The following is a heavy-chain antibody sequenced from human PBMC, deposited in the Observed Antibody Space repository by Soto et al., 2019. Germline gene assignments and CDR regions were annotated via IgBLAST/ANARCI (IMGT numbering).Heavy chain of an antibody. V-gene: IGHV3-23*01. Sequence: GALRLSCAASGFTFSSYAMTWVRQAPGKGLEYVSSITGSGAGTVYADSVKGRFTISRDNSKNMLYLQLSSLRAEDTAIYFCAKDPNGDYVGAFDSWGQGPLVTSPQ. D-gene: IGHD4-17*01. J-gene: IGHJ4*02. CDR3: AKDPNGDYVGAFDS. CDR1: GFTFSSYA. CDR2: ITGSGAGT.